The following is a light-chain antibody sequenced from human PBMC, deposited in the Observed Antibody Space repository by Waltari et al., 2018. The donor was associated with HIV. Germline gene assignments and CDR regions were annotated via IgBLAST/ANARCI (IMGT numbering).Light chain of an antibody. V-gene: IGLV2-11*01. CDR3: CSYADNYPVV. Sequence: QSALTQPRSVSGSPGQSVTISCTGTSSDVGGYNYVSWYQQHPGKAPKFMVYDVNSRPSGVPHCFSGSKSGNTASLTISGLQAEDEADYYCCSYADNYPVVFGGGTKLTVL. CDR1: SSDVGGYNY. CDR2: DVN. J-gene: IGLJ2*01.